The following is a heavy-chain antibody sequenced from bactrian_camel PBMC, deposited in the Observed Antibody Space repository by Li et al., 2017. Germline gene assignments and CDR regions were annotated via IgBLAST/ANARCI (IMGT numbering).Heavy chain of an antibody. CDR1: GYAYSVYC. CDR2: MHTDGQT. J-gene: IGHJ4*01. D-gene: IGHD2*01. CDR3: ALGGGYCYTSRLLTEIEYTD. V-gene: IGHV3S55*01. Sequence: QVQLVESGGDSVQAGGTLRLSCVASGYAYSVYCMAWFRQTPGKEREGVAAMHTDGQTVYRDSVKGRFTIAQDTAKRTLCLQMNSLTPEDTGMYYCALGGGYCYTSRLLTEIEYTDWGQGTQVTVSS.